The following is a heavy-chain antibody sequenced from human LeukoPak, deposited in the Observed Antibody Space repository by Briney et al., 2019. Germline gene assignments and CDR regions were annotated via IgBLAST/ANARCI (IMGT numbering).Heavy chain of an antibody. V-gene: IGHV1-46*01. CDR1: GYIFINYY. Sequence: ASVKVSCKASGYIFINYYMHWVRQAPGQGLEWMAIINPSGGSTTYAQNFQGRVTMTRDTSTSTVYLEVNSLRSDDTAVYYCAKDPAPARLRYFDWLLSAPFDYWGQGTLVTVSS. CDR2: INPSGGST. J-gene: IGHJ4*02. CDR3: AKDPAPARLRYFDWLLSAPFDY. D-gene: IGHD3-9*01.